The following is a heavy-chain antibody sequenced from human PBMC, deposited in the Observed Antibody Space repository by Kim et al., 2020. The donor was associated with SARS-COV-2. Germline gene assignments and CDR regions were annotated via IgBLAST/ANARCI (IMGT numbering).Heavy chain of an antibody. J-gene: IGHJ6*02. V-gene: IGHV3-11*06. D-gene: IGHD2-21*02. Sequence: KGRFTISRDNAKNSRYLQMNSLRAEDTAVYYCARDRVVTAIPSFYYGMDVWGQGTTVTVSS. CDR3: ARDRVVTAIPSFYYGMDV.